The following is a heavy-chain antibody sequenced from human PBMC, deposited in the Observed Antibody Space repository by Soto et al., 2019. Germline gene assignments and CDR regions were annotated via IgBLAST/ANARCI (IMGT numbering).Heavy chain of an antibody. CDR2: IYWDDDK. CDR1: GFSLSTSGVG. V-gene: IGHV2-5*02. CDR3: AHSGGYNYLDY. D-gene: IGHD5-12*01. J-gene: IGHJ4*02. Sequence: QITLKESGPTLVKPTQTLTLTCTFSGFSLSTSGVGVGWIRQPPGKALEWLALIYWDDDKRYSPSLKSRLTXTXXTSKNQVVLTMTNMDPVDTATYYCAHSGGYNYLDYWGQGTLVTVSS.